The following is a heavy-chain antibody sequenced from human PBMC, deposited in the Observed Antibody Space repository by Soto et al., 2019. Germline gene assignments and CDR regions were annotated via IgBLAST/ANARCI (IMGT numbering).Heavy chain of an antibody. V-gene: IGHV4-59*08. CDR1: GGSISRYY. CDR2: MYNTGST. Sequence: SETLSLTCTVSGGSISRYYWSWIRQPPGKGLEWIGYMYNTGSTVYNPSFKSRVTISVDTSKNQFSLKLSSVTAADTAVYYCARRYSSSFDYWGQGTLVTASS. D-gene: IGHD6-13*01. CDR3: ARRYSSSFDY. J-gene: IGHJ4*02.